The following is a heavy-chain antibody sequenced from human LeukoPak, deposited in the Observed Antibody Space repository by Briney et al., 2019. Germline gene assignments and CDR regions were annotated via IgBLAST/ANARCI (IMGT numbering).Heavy chain of an antibody. CDR1: GFTFSSYG. V-gene: IGHV3-30*18. J-gene: IGHJ5*02. D-gene: IGHD4-17*01. CDR3: AKDFHLTPRAVTTLGWFDP. Sequence: PGRSLRLSCAASGFTFSSYGMHWVRQAPGKGLEWVAVISYDGSNKYYADSVKGRFTISRDNSKNTLYLQMNSLRAEDTAVYYCAKDFHLTPRAVTTLGWFDPWGQGTLVTVSS. CDR2: ISYDGSNK.